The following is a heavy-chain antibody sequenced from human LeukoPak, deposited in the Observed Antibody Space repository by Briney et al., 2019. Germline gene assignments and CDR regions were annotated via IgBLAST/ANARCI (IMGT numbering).Heavy chain of an antibody. CDR2: ISYDGSNK. D-gene: IGHD5-18*01. Sequence: PGGSLRLSCAASGFTFSSYGMHWVRQAPGKGLEWVAVISYDGSNKYYADSVKGRFTISRDNSKNTLYLQMNSLRAEDTAVYYCARDRGYSPWYYFDYWGQGTLVTVSS. J-gene: IGHJ4*02. V-gene: IGHV3-30*19. CDR3: ARDRGYSPWYYFDY. CDR1: GFTFSSYG.